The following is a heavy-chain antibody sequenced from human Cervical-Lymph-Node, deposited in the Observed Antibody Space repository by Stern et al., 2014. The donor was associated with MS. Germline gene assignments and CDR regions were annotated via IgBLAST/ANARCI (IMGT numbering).Heavy chain of an antibody. J-gene: IGHJ4*02. Sequence: VHLVESGAEVKKPGASVKVSCKASGYTFTSYGISWVRQAPGQGLEWMGWISAYNGNTNYAQKLQGRVTMTTDTSTSTAYMELRSLRSDDTAVYYCARDHDLGYCSGGSCPPQDWGQGTLVTVSS. CDR2: ISAYNGNT. CDR1: GYTFTSYG. CDR3: ARDHDLGYCSGGSCPPQD. D-gene: IGHD2-15*01. V-gene: IGHV1-18*04.